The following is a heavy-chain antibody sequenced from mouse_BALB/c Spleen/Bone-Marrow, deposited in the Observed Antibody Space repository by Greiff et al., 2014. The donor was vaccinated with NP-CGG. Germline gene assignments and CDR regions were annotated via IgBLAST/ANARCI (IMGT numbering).Heavy chain of an antibody. CDR3: ARGGYYGTSLYWYFDV. J-gene: IGHJ1*01. CDR2: INPYNDGT. V-gene: IGHV1-14*01. D-gene: IGHD1-1*01. CDR1: GYTFTSYF. Sequence: VQLQQSGAELVKPGASVKLSCKTSGYTFTSYFIHWVKQKPGQGLEWIGYINPYNDGTKYNEKFKGKATLTSDKSSSTAYMELSSLTSEDSAVYYCARGGYYGTSLYWYFDVWGAGTTVTVSS.